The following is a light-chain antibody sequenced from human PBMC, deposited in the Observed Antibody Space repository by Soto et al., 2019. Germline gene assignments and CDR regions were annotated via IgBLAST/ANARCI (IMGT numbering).Light chain of an antibody. Sequence: EIVLTQSPGTLSLSPGERATLSCRASQSVSSSYLAWYQQKPGQAPRLLIYGASSRATGIPDRFSGSGSGTDFTLTISRLEPEDLAVDYCQQYGSSPLLTFGGGTKVEIK. J-gene: IGKJ4*01. CDR2: GAS. V-gene: IGKV3-20*01. CDR3: QQYGSSPLLT. CDR1: QSVSSSY.